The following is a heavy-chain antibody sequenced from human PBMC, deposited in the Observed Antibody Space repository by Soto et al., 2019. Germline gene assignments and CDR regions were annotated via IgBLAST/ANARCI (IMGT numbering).Heavy chain of an antibody. Sequence: QVQLVESGGGVVQPGRSLRLSCAVSGFTVSTYGMHWVRQAPGKGLEWVAVISRDGGTKYYADSVKGRFTSSRDNSGNTLFLEMNSLRGDDMAVYYCTGEVASGYWGQGTLVTVSS. CDR3: TGEVASGY. V-gene: IGHV3-30*03. CDR1: GFTVSTYG. CDR2: ISRDGGTK. D-gene: IGHD2-8*02. J-gene: IGHJ4*02.